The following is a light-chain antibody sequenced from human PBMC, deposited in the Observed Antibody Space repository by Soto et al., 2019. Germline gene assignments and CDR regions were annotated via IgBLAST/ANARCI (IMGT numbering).Light chain of an antibody. Sequence: EIVLTQSPGTLSLSPGERATLSCRASQSLSSSYLAWYQQKPGQAPRLLIYAASSRATGIPDRFSGSWSGTDFTITISRLEPEDVAVYYCQLYGRSLTFGGGTKVEIK. J-gene: IGKJ4*01. CDR3: QLYGRSLT. CDR2: AAS. CDR1: QSLSSSY. V-gene: IGKV3-20*01.